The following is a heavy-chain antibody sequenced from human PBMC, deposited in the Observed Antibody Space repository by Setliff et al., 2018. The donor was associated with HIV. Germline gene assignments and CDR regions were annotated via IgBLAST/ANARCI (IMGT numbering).Heavy chain of an antibody. V-gene: IGHV4-39*07. CDR3: ARSIYGSGTYPLDI. D-gene: IGHD3-10*01. Sequence: PSETLSLTCTGSGDSIRTGAYYWGWIRQPPGKGLAWIGSVYYDGNTDYNPSLKSRVTMSMDTSKNQISLKLNSMTAADTAVYYCARSIYGSGTYPLDIWGPGILVTVSS. CDR1: GDSIRTGAYY. CDR2: VYYDGNT. J-gene: IGHJ4*02.